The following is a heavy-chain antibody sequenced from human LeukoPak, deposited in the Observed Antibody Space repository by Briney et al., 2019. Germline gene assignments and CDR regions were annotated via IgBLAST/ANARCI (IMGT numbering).Heavy chain of an antibody. CDR3: AKREQWLVPLLAFDI. CDR1: GFTFDDYA. Sequence: GRSLRLSCAASGFTFDDYAMHWVRQAPGKGLEWVSSISWNSGDIVYADSVKGRFTISRDNSKNTLYLQMNSLRAEDTAVYYCAKREQWLVPLLAFDIWGQGTMVTVSS. J-gene: IGHJ3*02. V-gene: IGHV3-9*01. D-gene: IGHD6-19*01. CDR2: ISWNSGDI.